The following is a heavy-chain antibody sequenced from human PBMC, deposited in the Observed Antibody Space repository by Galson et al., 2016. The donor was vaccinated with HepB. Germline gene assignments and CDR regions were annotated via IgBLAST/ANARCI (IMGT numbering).Heavy chain of an antibody. CDR2: ISGSGSET. J-gene: IGHJ5*02. D-gene: IGHD4/OR15-4a*01. CDR3: AREKGGSTMASRWFDP. V-gene: IGHV3-23*01. CDR1: GFSFSNYV. Sequence: SLRLSCAASGFSFSNYVMVWIRQAPGKGLEWVAAISGSGSETYYLHSVKGRFTIYRENSKNTLDLQMNSMRVEETAVYYCAREKGGSTMASRWFDPWGQGTLVAVSS.